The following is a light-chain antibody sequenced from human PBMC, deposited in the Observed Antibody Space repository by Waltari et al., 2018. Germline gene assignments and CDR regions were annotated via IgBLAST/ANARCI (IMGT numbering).Light chain of an antibody. CDR3: GTWDSSLSAAV. J-gene: IGLJ2*01. Sequence: QSVLTQPPSVSAAPGQRVTISCPGRSSNIANNYLCWYQQLPGTAPKLLIYENNKRPSGIPDRFSASKSGTSATLDITGLQTGDEADYYCGTWDSSLSAAVFGGGTKLTVL. CDR1: SSNIANNY. V-gene: IGLV1-51*02. CDR2: ENN.